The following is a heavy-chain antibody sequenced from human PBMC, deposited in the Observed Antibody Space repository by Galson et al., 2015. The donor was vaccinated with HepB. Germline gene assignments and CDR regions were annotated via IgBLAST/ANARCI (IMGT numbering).Heavy chain of an antibody. CDR1: GGSIGSHY. CDR2: VHYSGDT. CDR3: ARRQSGSSWLGAFDI. V-gene: IGHV4-59*08. Sequence: ETLSLTCTVSGGSIGSHYWSWLRKPPGKGLEWIGYVHYSGDTGYNPSLRGRITMSVDTSKNQFSLKRTSVTAADTAVYYCARRQSGSSWLGAFDIWGQGTMVTVSS. J-gene: IGHJ3*02. D-gene: IGHD6-13*01.